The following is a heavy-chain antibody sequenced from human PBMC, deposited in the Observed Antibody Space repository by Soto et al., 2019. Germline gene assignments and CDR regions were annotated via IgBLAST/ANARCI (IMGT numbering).Heavy chain of an antibody. CDR3: AKCPPKYFYYYMDV. CDR2: ISGSGGST. J-gene: IGHJ6*03. V-gene: IGHV3-23*01. CDR1: GFTFSSYS. Sequence: GSLRLSCAASGFTFSSYSMSWVRQAPGKGLEWVSAISGSGGSTYYADSVKGRFTISRDNSKNTLYLQMNSLRAEDTAVYYCAKCPPKYFYYYMDVWGKGTTVTVSS.